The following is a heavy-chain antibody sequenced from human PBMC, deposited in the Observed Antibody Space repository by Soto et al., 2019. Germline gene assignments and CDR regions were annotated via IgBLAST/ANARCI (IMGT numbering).Heavy chain of an antibody. D-gene: IGHD2-8*02. Sequence: QVQLQQWGAGLLKPSETLSLTCAVYGGSFSGYYWTWIRQPPGTGLEWIGEINHSGNTNYNPSLKSRVTISVHTSKNQFSLKLTSVTAAGTAVYYCARDKITGLFDYWGQGTLVTVSS. CDR3: ARDKITGLFDY. CDR1: GGSFSGYY. V-gene: IGHV4-34*01. J-gene: IGHJ4*02. CDR2: INHSGNT.